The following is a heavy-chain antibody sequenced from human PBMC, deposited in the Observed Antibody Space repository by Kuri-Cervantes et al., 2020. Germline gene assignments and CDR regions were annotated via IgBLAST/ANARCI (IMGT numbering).Heavy chain of an antibody. J-gene: IGHJ4*02. CDR3: ARDQDCTNGICIPDF. D-gene: IGHD2-8*01. V-gene: IGHV1-18*01. CDR1: GYTFISYH. CDR2: ISPYNGDT. Sequence: ASVKVSCKASGYTFISYHISWVRQAPGQGLEWMGWISPYNGDTKSAQRLQGRVTMTTDTSTSTAYMEVTSLTSDDTAVYYCARDQDCTNGICIPDFWGQGTLVTVSS.